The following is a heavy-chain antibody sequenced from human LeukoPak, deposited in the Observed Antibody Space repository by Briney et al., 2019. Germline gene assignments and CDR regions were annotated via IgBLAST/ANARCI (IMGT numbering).Heavy chain of an antibody. J-gene: IGHJ4*02. CDR1: GGSISSYY. Sequence: PSETLSLTCTVSGGSISSYYWSWIRQPPGKGLEWIGYIYYSGSTNYNPSLKSRVTISVDTSKNQFSLKLSSVTAADTAVYYCARVPGYSSSWPHFDYRGQGTLVTVSS. CDR3: ARVPGYSSSWPHFDY. CDR2: IYYSGST. D-gene: IGHD6-13*01. V-gene: IGHV4-59*08.